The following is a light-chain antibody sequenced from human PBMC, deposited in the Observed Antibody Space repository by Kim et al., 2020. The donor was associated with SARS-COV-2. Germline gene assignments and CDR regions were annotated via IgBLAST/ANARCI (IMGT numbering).Light chain of an antibody. CDR3: QVWDSSSDHPWV. Sequence: PGKTGRIDAGGNNMGSNSVHWYQRKPGQAPVLVIYYDSARPSGIPGRFSGSNSGNTATLTISRVEAGDEADYYCQVWDSSSDHPWVFGGGTQLTVL. CDR1: NMGSNS. J-gene: IGLJ2*01. CDR2: YDS. V-gene: IGLV3-21*04.